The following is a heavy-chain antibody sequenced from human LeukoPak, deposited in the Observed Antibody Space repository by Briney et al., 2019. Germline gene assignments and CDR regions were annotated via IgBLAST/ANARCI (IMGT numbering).Heavy chain of an antibody. V-gene: IGHV4-59*08. Sequence: SGTLSLTCTVSGGSVSGSFYWNWIRQPPGKGLEWIGYIYSSGTINYNPSLKSRVTISLDTSKNQFSLKLSSVTAADTAVYYCARHDVASCYRYWGQGTLVTVSS. CDR1: GGSVSGSFY. CDR3: ARHDVASCYRY. D-gene: IGHD2-2*01. CDR2: IYSSGTI. J-gene: IGHJ4*02.